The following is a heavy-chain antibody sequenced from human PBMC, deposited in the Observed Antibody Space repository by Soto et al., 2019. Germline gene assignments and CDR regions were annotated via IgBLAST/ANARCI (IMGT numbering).Heavy chain of an antibody. CDR1: GYTFTSYD. CDR2: MNPNSGNT. D-gene: IGHD4-17*01. J-gene: IGHJ4*02. Sequence: QVQLVQSGAEVKKPGASVKVSCKASGYTFTSYDINWVRQATGQGLEWMGWMNPNSGNTGSAQKFQGRVTMTRDTFTRTAYMELSRLTSEDTAMYYCVRLVGAIDYWGQGTLVTVSS. CDR3: VRLVGAIDY. V-gene: IGHV1-8*01.